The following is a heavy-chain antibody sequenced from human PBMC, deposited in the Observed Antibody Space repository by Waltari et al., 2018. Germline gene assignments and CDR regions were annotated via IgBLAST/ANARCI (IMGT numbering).Heavy chain of an antibody. J-gene: IGHJ4*02. CDR1: NVPINSITRKQ. CDR2: IYYNGTT. D-gene: IGHD2-2*01. Sequence: QLPLQEPGPELVRPSETLSLSCTVSNVPINSITRKQGAWIRQAPGKGLEWIGSIYYNGTTWYRPSLKTRVAMAVDSPKNQFSLRLSSVTAEDSAVYYCARQERYCTSTTCYFDYWGQGTLVTVSS. V-gene: IGHV4-39*01. CDR3: ARQERYCTSTTCYFDY.